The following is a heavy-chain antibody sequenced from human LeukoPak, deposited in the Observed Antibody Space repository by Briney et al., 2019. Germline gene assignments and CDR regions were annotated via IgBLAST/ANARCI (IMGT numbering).Heavy chain of an antibody. V-gene: IGHV1-8*01. Sequence: ASVKVSCKASGYTFTSYDINWVRQATGQGLEWMGWMNPNSGNTGYAQKFRGRVTMTRNTSISTAYMELSSLRSEDTAVYYCARGLRLVVAAPYYWFDPWGQGTLVTVSS. CDR3: ARGLRLVVAAPYYWFDP. CDR2: MNPNSGNT. D-gene: IGHD2-15*01. CDR1: GYTFTSYD. J-gene: IGHJ5*02.